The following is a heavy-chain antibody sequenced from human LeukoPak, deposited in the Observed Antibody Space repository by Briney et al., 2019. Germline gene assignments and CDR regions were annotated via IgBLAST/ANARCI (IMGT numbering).Heavy chain of an antibody. CDR2: INPNSGGT. D-gene: IGHD6-19*01. J-gene: IGHJ2*01. CDR1: GYTFTGYY. V-gene: IGHV1-2*02. CDR3: ARIAVAGNLYWYFDL. Sequence: GASVKVSCKASGYTFTGYYMHWVRQAPGQGLEWMGWINPNSGGTNCAQKFQGRVTMTRDTSISTAYMELSRLRSDDTAVYYCARIAVAGNLYWYFDLWGRGTLVTVSS.